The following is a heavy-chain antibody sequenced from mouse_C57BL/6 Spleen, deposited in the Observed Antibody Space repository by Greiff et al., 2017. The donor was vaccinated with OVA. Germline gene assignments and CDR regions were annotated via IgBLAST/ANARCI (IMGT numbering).Heavy chain of an antibody. Sequence: QVQLQQSGPELVKPGASVKISCKASGYSFTSYYIHWVKQRPGQGLEWIGWIYPGSGNTKYNEQFKGKATLTADTSSSTAYMQLSSLTSEDSAVYYCARETAQAPRDYWGQGTSVTVSS. CDR2: IYPGSGNT. V-gene: IGHV1-66*01. J-gene: IGHJ4*01. CDR1: GYSFTSYY. D-gene: IGHD3-2*02. CDR3: ARETAQAPRDY.